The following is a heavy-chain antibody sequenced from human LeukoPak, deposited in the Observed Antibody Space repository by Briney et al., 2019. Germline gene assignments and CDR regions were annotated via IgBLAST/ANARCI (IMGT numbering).Heavy chain of an antibody. CDR1: GGSISGYY. D-gene: IGHD5-24*01. V-gene: IGHV4-59*08. CDR2: VYDTGAT. CDR3: ARHVKRWLQWGPLDY. J-gene: IGHJ4*02. Sequence: SEALSLTCTVSGGSISGYYWSWIRQPPGKRLEWIGYVYDTGATNYNPSLKSRFTISIDTSKNQFSLYLSSVTAADTAVYYCARHVKRWLQWGPLDYWGQGTLVTVSS.